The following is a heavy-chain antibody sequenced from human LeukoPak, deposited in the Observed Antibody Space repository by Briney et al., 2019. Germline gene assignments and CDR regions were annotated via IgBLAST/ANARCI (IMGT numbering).Heavy chain of an antibody. J-gene: IGHJ4*02. Sequence: PGGSLRLSCAASGFTFSSYWMSWVRQAPGKGLEWVSAISGSGGSTYYADSVKGRFTISRDNSKNTLYLQMNSLRAEDTAVYYCAKLGTYYYDSRSFDYWGQGTLVTVSS. D-gene: IGHD3-22*01. CDR2: ISGSGGST. CDR1: GFTFSSYW. V-gene: IGHV3-23*01. CDR3: AKLGTYYYDSRSFDY.